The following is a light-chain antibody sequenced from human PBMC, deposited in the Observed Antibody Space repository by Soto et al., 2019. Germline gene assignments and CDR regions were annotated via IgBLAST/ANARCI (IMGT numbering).Light chain of an antibody. CDR3: HQYDDGPYT. J-gene: IGKJ2*01. CDR1: QSVXSSY. Sequence: EILLTQSPGTLSLSPGERATLSCRASQSVXSSYLAWYQQKPGQAPRLLTYGASTRATGGPVRLSGSASGTEFTLTISGLQSEDLAVYYCHQYDDGPYTFGQGTKVDIK. CDR2: GAS. V-gene: IGKV3-15*01.